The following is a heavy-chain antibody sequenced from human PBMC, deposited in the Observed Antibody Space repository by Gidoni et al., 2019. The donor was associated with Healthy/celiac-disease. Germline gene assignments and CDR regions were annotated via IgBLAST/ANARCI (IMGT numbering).Heavy chain of an antibody. Sequence: EVQLLESGGGLVQPGGSLRLSCSASGFTFSSYAMSWVRQAPGKVLEFVSAISVSGGSTYYADSVKGRFTISRDNSKNTLYLQMNSLRAEDTAVYYCAIGPLWFGELSHAGDYWGQGTLVTVSS. V-gene: IGHV3-23*01. CDR1: GFTFSSYA. CDR2: ISVSGGST. J-gene: IGHJ4*02. D-gene: IGHD3-10*01. CDR3: AIGPLWFGELSHAGDY.